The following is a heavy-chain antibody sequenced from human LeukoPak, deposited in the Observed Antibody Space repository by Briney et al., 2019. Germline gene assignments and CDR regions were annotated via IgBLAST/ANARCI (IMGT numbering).Heavy chain of an antibody. D-gene: IGHD5-18*01. J-gene: IGHJ4*02. CDR1: GGSFSGYY. V-gene: IGHV4-34*01. Sequence: SETLSLTCAVYGGSFSGYYWSWIRQPPGKGLEWIGEINHSGSTNYNPSLKSRVTISVDTSKNQFSLKLSSVTAADTAVYYRARRRYSYGYWGQGTLVTVSS. CDR2: INHSGST. CDR3: ARRRYSYGY.